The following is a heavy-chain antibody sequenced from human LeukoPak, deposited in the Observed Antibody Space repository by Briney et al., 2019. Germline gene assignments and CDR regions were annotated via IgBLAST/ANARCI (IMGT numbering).Heavy chain of an antibody. J-gene: IGHJ5*02. Sequence: NPSETLSLTCTVSGGSISTYYWSWIRQPPGKGLEWIGSVYYSGSTIYNPSLKSRLTLPVDTSKNQFSLNLESVTAADTALYYCARNSSSGWFAPWGQGTLVTVPS. D-gene: IGHD1-14*01. CDR3: ARNSSSGWFAP. CDR1: GGSISTYY. V-gene: IGHV4-59*01. CDR2: VYYSGST.